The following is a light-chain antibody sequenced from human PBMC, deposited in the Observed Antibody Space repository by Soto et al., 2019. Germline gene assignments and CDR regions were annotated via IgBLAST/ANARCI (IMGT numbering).Light chain of an antibody. CDR2: GAS. V-gene: IGKV3-20*01. CDR3: RQYDISRT. J-gene: IGKJ4*01. CDR1: QTVSSSY. Sequence: ALTQSPGTLSLSPGEKATLSCRASQTVSSSYLAWYQQKPGQAPRLLIYGASSSATGIPDRFTGSGSGTDFTLTISRLEPEDFAVYYCRQYDISRTCGGGTRWIS.